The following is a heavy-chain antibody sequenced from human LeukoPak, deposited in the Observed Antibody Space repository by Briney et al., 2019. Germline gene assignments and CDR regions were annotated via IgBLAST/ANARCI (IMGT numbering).Heavy chain of an antibody. CDR3: ARDQKDFWSGYYPHDPFDI. CDR2: INPNSGGT. D-gene: IGHD3-3*01. CDR1: GYTFTGYY. V-gene: IGHV1-2*02. Sequence: ASVKVSCKASGYTFTGYYMHWVRQAPGQGLEWMGWINPNSGGTNYAQKFQDRVTLTRDTSISTAYMELSRLRSDDTAVYYCARDQKDFWSGYYPHDPFDIWGQGTMVTASS. J-gene: IGHJ3*02.